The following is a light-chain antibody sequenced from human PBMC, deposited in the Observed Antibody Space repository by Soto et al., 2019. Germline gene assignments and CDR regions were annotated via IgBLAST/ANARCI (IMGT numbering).Light chain of an antibody. CDR3: SSYTSSSTHNYV. J-gene: IGLJ1*01. CDR1: SSDVGAYKY. CDR2: EVS. Sequence: QSALTQPASVSASPGQSITISCTGTSSDVGAYKYVSWYQQHPGKAPKLMIYEVSNRPSGVSNRFSGSKSGNTASLTISGLQAEDEADYYCSSYTSSSTHNYVFGTGTKLTVL. V-gene: IGLV2-14*01.